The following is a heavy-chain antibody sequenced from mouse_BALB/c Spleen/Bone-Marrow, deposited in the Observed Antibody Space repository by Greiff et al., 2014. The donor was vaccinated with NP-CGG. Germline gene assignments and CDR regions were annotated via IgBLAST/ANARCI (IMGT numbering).Heavy chain of an antibody. J-gene: IGHJ1*01. CDR2: SRNKANGYTT. D-gene: IGHD2-4*01. CDR3: ARDINYDIYRYFDV. V-gene: IGHV7-3*02. CDR1: GFTFTDYY. Sequence: EVHLVESGGGLAQPGGSLRLSCATSGFTFTDYYMSWVRQPPGKALEWLGFSRNKANGYTTEYSASVKGRFTISRDNSQSILYLQMNTLRAEDSATYYCARDINYDIYRYFDVWGAGTAVTVSS.